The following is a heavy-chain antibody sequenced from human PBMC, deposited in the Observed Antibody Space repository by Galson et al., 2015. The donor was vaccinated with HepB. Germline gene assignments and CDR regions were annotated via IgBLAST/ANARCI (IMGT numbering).Heavy chain of an antibody. CDR3: AKGGAYGGYYYYYYMDV. D-gene: IGHD4-17*01. CDR2: ISGSGGST. Sequence: SLRLSCAASGFTFSSYAMSWVRQAPGKGLEWVSAISGSGGSTYYADSVKGRFTISRDNSKNTLYLQMNSLRAEDTAVYYCAKGGAYGGYYYYYYMDVWGKGTTVTVSS. J-gene: IGHJ6*03. CDR1: GFTFSSYA. V-gene: IGHV3-23*01.